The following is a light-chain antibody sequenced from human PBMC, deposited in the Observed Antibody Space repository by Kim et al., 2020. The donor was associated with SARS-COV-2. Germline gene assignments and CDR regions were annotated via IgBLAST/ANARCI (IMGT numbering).Light chain of an antibody. V-gene: IGLV5-45*02. CDR2: YKSDSDK. CDR3: MIWYSSAWV. CDR1: SGINVGTYR. Sequence: LTCTLRSGINVGTYRIYWYQQKPGSPPQHLLRYKSDSDKQQGSGVPSRFSGSKDASANAGILLISGLQSEDEADYYCMIWYSSAWVFGGGTQLTVL. J-gene: IGLJ3*02.